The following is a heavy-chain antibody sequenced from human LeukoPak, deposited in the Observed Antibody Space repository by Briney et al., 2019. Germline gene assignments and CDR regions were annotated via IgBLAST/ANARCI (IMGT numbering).Heavy chain of an antibody. CDR1: GFTFSSYA. CDR3: ACDLVVAAVNSPYDYYYYGMDV. CDR2: INGSGGST. J-gene: IGHJ6*02. D-gene: IGHD2-15*01. Sequence: PGGSLTLSCAASGFTFSSYAMNWVRQAPGKGLAGVSAINGSGGSTYYADSVQDRLTISRDNSKNTLYMQMNILRAEDTAVYYCACDLVVAAVNSPYDYYYYGMDVWGQGTTVTVSS. V-gene: IGHV3-23*01.